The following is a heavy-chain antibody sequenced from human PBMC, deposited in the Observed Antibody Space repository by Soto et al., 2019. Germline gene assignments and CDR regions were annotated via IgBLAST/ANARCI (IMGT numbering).Heavy chain of an antibody. CDR3: ARTSRSTIFGVVIAPAV. Sequence: AETLSLTCAVYGGSFSGYYWSWIRQPPGKGLEWIGEINHSGSTNYNPSLKSRVTISVDTSKNQFSLKLSSVTAADTAVYYCARTSRSTIFGVVIAPAVWGKGTTVTVPQ. J-gene: IGHJ6*04. D-gene: IGHD3-3*01. CDR1: GGSFSGYY. V-gene: IGHV4-34*01. CDR2: INHSGST.